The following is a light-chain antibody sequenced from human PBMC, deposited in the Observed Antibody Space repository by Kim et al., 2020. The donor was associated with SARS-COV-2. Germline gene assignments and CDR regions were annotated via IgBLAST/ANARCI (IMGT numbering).Light chain of an antibody. CDR2: GKN. J-gene: IGLJ2*01. CDR1: HTMRYY. Sequence: LGQKIRIICQGDHTMRYYASWYQQKPGQAPVLVIYGKNNRPSGIPDRFSGSSSGNTASLTITGAQAEDEADYYCNSRDSSGNHVVFGGGTQLTVL. CDR3: NSRDSSGNHVV. V-gene: IGLV3-19*01.